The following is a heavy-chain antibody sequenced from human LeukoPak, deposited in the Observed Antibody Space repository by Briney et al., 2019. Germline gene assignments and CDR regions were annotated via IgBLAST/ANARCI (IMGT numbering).Heavy chain of an antibody. Sequence: YPSETLSLTCTVSGGSISSYYWSWIRQPPGEGLEWIGYISYSGSTNYNSSLKSRVTISLDTSKNQFSLRLISVTAADTAVYYCARRNPYSSGCLDYWGQGTLVTVSS. J-gene: IGHJ4*02. CDR3: ARRNPYSSGCLDY. V-gene: IGHV4-59*01. CDR2: ISYSGST. CDR1: GGSISSYY. D-gene: IGHD6-19*01.